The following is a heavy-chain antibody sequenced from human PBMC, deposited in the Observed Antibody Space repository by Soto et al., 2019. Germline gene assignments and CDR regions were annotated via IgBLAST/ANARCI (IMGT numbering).Heavy chain of an antibody. J-gene: IGHJ4*02. CDR2: ISSSGSTI. CDR3: ARANYDILTGYYNYYFDY. D-gene: IGHD3-9*01. Sequence: PGGSLRLSCAASGFTFSDYYMSWIRQAPGKGLEWVSYISSSGSTIYYADSVKGRFTISRDNAKNSLYLQMNSLRAEDTAVYYCARANYDILTGYYNYYFDYWGQGTLVTVS. CDR1: GFTFSDYY. V-gene: IGHV3-11*01.